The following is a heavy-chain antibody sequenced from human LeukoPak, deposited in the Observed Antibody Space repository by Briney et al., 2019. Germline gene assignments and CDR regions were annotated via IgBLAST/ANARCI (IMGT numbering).Heavy chain of an antibody. J-gene: IGHJ4*02. CDR2: ICPGDSDT. CDR3: ARPHPGIAAAGTLPVDY. V-gene: IGHV5-51*01. D-gene: IGHD6-13*01. CDR1: GYSFTSYW. Sequence: GESLKISCKGSGYSFTSYWIGWVRQMPRKGLEWMGIICPGDSDTRYSPSFQGQVTISADKSISTAYLQWSSLKASDTAMYYCARPHPGIAAAGTLPVDYWGQGTLVTVSS.